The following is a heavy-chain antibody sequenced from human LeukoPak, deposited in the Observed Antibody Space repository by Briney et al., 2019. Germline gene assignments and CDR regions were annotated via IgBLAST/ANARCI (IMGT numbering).Heavy chain of an antibody. Sequence: SETLSLTCAVYGGSFSGYYWSWLRQPPGKGREWFGEINHSGSTNYNPSLKSRVTISVDTSKNQSSLKLSSVTAADRAVYYCARHKRYPKGGSGSYYDYWGQGTLVTVSS. CDR3: ARHKRYPKGGSGSYYDY. CDR2: INHSGST. D-gene: IGHD3-10*01. V-gene: IGHV4-34*01. J-gene: IGHJ4*02. CDR1: GGSFSGYY.